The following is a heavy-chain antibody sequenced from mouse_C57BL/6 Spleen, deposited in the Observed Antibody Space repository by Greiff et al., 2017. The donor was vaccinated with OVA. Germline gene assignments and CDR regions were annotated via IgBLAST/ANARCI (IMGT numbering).Heavy chain of an antibody. J-gene: IGHJ3*01. D-gene: IGHD1-1*01. CDR1: GFNIKDYY. Sequence: EVQLQQSGAELVKPGASVKLSCTASGFNIKDYYMHWVKQRTEQGLEWIGRIDPEDGETKYATKFQGKATITADTSSNTAYLQLSSLTSEDTAVYYCALYYYGSPWFAYWGQGTLVTVSA. V-gene: IGHV14-2*01. CDR2: IDPEDGET. CDR3: ALYYYGSPWFAY.